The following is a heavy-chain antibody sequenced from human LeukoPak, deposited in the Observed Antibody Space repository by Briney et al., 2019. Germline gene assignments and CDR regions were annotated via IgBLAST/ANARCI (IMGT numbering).Heavy chain of an antibody. V-gene: IGHV3-74*01. J-gene: IGHJ4*02. Sequence: GGSLRLSCAASGFTFSSYWMHWVRQAPGKGLEWVSRINCDGSSTNYADSVKGRFTISRDNAKNKLYLQMNSMRGEDRVVYCCGRGGGVIIRGFDYWGQGTLVSVSS. CDR3: GRGGGVIIRGFDY. D-gene: IGHD3-10*01. CDR2: INCDGSST. CDR1: GFTFSSYW.